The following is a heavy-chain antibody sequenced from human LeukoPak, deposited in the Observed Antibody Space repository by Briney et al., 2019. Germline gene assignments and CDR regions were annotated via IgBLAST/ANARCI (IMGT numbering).Heavy chain of an antibody. CDR1: GGSISSYY. J-gene: IGHJ4*02. V-gene: IGHV4-59*01. CDR3: ARARAAAGLTNYFDY. CDR2: IYYSGST. Sequence: PSETLSLTCTVSGGSISSYYWSWIRQPPGKGLEWLGYIYYSGSTNYNPSLKSRVTISVDTSKNQFSLKLSSVTAADTAVYYCARARAAAGLTNYFDYWGQGTLVTVSS. D-gene: IGHD6-13*01.